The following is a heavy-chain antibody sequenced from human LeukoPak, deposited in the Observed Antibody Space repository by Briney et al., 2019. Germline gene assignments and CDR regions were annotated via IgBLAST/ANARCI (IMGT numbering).Heavy chain of an antibody. CDR2: ISSSSSYI. CDR3: ARDLNYYMDV. V-gene: IGHV3-21*01. J-gene: IGHJ6*03. Sequence: GGSLRLSCAASGFTFSSYSMNWVRQAPGKGLEWVSSISSSSSYIYYADSVKGRFTISRDDSKNTLYLQMNSLRAEDTAVYYCARDLNYYMDVWGKGTTVTISS. CDR1: GFTFSSYS.